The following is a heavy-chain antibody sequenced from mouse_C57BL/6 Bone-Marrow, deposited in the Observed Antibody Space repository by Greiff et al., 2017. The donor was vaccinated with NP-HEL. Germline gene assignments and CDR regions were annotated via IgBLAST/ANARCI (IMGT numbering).Heavy chain of an antibody. CDR3: ARVYYGGSFYWYFDV. CDR1: GYTFTSYW. Sequence: QVQLQQPGAELVKPGASVKLSCKASGYTFTSYWMHWVKQRPGGGLEWIGRIDPKSGGTKYNEKFKSKATLTVDKPSSTAYMQLRSLTSEDSAVYYCARVYYGGSFYWYFDVWGTGTTVTVSS. CDR2: IDPKSGGT. J-gene: IGHJ1*03. D-gene: IGHD1-1*01. V-gene: IGHV1-72*01.